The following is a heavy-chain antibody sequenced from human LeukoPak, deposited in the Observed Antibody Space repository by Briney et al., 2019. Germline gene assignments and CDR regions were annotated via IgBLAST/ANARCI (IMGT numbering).Heavy chain of an antibody. CDR2: IPYDGSNK. Sequence: GGSLRLSCAASGFTFSSYGMHWVRQAPGKGLEWVAVIPYDGSNKYYADSVKGRFTISRDNSKNTLYLQMNSLRAEDTAVYYCAKDPSYYYYYYGMDVWGQGTTVTVSS. J-gene: IGHJ6*02. V-gene: IGHV3-30*18. CDR3: AKDPSYYYYYYGMDV. CDR1: GFTFSSYG.